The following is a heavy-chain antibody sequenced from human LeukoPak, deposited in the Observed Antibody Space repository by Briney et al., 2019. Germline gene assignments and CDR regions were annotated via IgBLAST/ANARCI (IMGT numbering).Heavy chain of an antibody. D-gene: IGHD6-19*01. CDR2: IIPIFGTA. V-gene: IGHV1-69*06. J-gene: IGHJ4*02. Sequence: SVKVSCKASGGTFSSYAISWVRQAPGQGLEWMGGIIPIFGTANYAQKFQGRVTITADKSTSTAYMGLSSLRSEDTAVYYCARGRGWPRYYFDYWGQGTLVTVSS. CDR1: GGTFSSYA. CDR3: ARGRGWPRYYFDY.